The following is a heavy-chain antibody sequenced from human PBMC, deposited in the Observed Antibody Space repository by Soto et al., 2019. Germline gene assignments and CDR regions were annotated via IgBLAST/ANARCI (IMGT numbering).Heavy chain of an antibody. Sequence: QITLNESGPTVVRPTETLTLTCRFSGFSLSTSGVGVGWSRQSPGKAPEGIAVIYWDDDKRYSASLKSRLTITKDTSKNQVVLTVSDLDPTDTATYYCAHRVLRTVFGLVTPTAIFFDFWGQGTPVAVSS. CDR2: IYWDDDK. D-gene: IGHD3-3*01. V-gene: IGHV2-5*02. CDR3: AHRVLRTVFGLVTPTAIFFDF. CDR1: GFSLSTSGVG. J-gene: IGHJ4*02.